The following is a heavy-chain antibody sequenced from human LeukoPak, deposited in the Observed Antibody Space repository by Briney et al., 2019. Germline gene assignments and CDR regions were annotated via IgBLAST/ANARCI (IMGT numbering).Heavy chain of an antibody. Sequence: SETLSLTCTVSGDSISNYYWSWIRQHPGKGLEWIGYNYYSGSTYYNPSLKSRVTISVDTSKNQFSLKLSSVTAADTAVYYCARGQYSSSWYRIDYWGQGTLVTVSS. V-gene: IGHV4-59*06. CDR1: GDSISNYY. CDR3: ARGQYSSSWYRIDY. J-gene: IGHJ4*02. CDR2: NYYSGST. D-gene: IGHD6-13*01.